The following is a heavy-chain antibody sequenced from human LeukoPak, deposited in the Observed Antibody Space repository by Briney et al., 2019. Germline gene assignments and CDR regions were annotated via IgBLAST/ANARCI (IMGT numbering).Heavy chain of an antibody. V-gene: IGHV4-4*09. Sequence: SETLSLTCSVSGVSINSYYWSCIRQPPGKALEWSGYIYSSGSTNYNPSLQSRVTISVHMSKTQFSLKLSSVPAADQAMYYCARPSCSSPKCTHRNVFDMWGQGTMVAVSS. D-gene: IGHD2-2*01. CDR3: ARPSCSSPKCTHRNVFDM. J-gene: IGHJ3*02. CDR1: GVSINSYY. CDR2: IYSSGST.